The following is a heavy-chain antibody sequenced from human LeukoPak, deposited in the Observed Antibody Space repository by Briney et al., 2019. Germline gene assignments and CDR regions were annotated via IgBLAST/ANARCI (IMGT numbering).Heavy chain of an antibody. D-gene: IGHD4-17*01. J-gene: IGHJ4*02. V-gene: IGHV3-9*01. Sequence: GGSLRLSCTTSGFTFNDYAMHWVRQAPGKGLEWVAGISWNRNTIGYADSLRDRFTIFRDDAENSLYLQINSLRPEDTAIYYCAKDADDSGDYVGIDYWGQGILVTVSS. CDR3: AKDADDSGDYVGIDY. CDR1: GFTFNDYA. CDR2: ISWNRNTI.